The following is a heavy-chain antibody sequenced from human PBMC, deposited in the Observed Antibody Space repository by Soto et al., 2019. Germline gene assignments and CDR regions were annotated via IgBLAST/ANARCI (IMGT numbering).Heavy chain of an antibody. CDR2: IKSKTDGGKT. V-gene: IGHV3-15*01. CDR1: GFTFSNAW. Sequence: EVQLVESGGGLVKPGGSLRLSCAASGFTFSNAWMSWVRQAPGKGLEWVGRIKSKTDGGKTDYAAPVKGRFTISRDDSKNTLYLQMNSLKTEDTAVYYCTTHYGSGSYGYWGQGTLVTVSS. J-gene: IGHJ4*02. D-gene: IGHD3-10*01. CDR3: TTHYGSGSYGY.